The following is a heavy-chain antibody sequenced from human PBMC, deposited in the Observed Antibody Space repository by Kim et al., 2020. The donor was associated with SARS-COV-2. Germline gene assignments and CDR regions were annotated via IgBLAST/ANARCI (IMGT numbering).Heavy chain of an antibody. CDR2: VSGGGGSV. CDR3: AKAVGSTMWNSFDY. Sequence: GGSLRLSCAASGFTFSSYAMHWVRQAPGKGLEWVSAVSGGGGSVKYADSVRGRFTISRDKSKNTLSLQMSSLRAEDTAIYYCAKAVGSTMWNSFDYWGQGTLVTV. J-gene: IGHJ4*02. V-gene: IGHV3-23*01. CDR1: GFTFSSYA. D-gene: IGHD1-26*01.